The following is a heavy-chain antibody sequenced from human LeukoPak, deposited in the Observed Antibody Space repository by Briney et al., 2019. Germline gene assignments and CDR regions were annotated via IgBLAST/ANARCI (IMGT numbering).Heavy chain of an antibody. J-gene: IGHJ4*02. CDR1: GFTFSSYG. Sequence: PGGSLRLSGAASGFTFSSYGMSWVRQAPGKGLEWVSAISGSGGSTYYADSVKGRFTISRDNSKNTLYLQMNSLRAEDTAVNYCAKRGTRQLLQKYYFDCWGQRTLVTVSS. D-gene: IGHD2-15*01. CDR3: AKRGTRQLLQKYYFDC. V-gene: IGHV3-23*01. CDR2: ISGSGGST.